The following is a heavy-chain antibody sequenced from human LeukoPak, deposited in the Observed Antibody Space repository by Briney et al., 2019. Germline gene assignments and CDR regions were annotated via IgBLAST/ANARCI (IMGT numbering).Heavy chain of an antibody. CDR2: VSGSGGDT. V-gene: IGHV3-23*01. J-gene: IGHJ3*01. CDR3: AKELIILPTGTVAFDF. D-gene: IGHD1-1*01. Sequence: GGSLRLSCAASGFAFSTNAMSWVRQAPGKGLEWVSAVSGSGGDTYYADSVKGRFTISRDNSKNTLYLQMNSLRAEDTAVYYCAKELIILPTGTVAFDFWGQGTMVPVSS. CDR1: GFAFSTNA.